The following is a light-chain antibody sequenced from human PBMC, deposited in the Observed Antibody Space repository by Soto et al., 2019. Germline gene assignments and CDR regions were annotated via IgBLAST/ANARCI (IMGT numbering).Light chain of an antibody. CDR2: DVS. J-gene: IGLJ1*01. CDR3: YSYTSSNTSV. CDR1: NSDVGGYNY. Sequence: QSLLTQPASVAGSPGQSITISCTGTNSDVGGYNYVSWYQHHPGKVPQLMIYDVSNRPSGVSNRFSGSKSGNTASLTISGLQAEDEADYYCYSYTSSNTSVFGTGTKVTVL. V-gene: IGLV2-14*03.